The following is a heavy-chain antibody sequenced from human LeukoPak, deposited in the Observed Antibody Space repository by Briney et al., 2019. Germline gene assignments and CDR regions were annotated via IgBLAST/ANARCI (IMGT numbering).Heavy chain of an antibody. D-gene: IGHD2-15*01. CDR2: RNGGST. CDR3: AREAGGYCSGGSCSRREAFDI. J-gene: IGHJ3*02. V-gene: IGHV3-20*04. CDR1: GLTVSSNS. Sequence: GGSLRLSCAASGLTVSSNSMSWVRQAPGKGLEWISGRNGGSTGYADSVKGRFTISRDNAKNSLYLQMNSLRAEDTALYYCAREAGGYCSGGSCSRREAFDIWGQGTMVTVSS.